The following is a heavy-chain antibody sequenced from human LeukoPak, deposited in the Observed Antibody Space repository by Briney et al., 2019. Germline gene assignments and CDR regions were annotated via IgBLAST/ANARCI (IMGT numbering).Heavy chain of an antibody. J-gene: IGHJ4*02. Sequence: ASVKVSCKASGGTFSSYAISWVRQAPGQGFEWMGCIIPVFGTANYIKRYQGRLTITADQSTGTAFMDLNSLTSEDTAVYYCAASLYNIGWSFDNWGQGTLLFVSS. D-gene: IGHD6-19*01. V-gene: IGHV1-69*13. CDR3: AASLYNIGWSFDN. CDR1: GGTFSSYA. CDR2: IIPVFGTA.